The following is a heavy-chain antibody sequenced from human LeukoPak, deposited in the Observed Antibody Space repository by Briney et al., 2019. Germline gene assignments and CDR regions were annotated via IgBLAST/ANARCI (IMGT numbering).Heavy chain of an antibody. CDR2: IYYSGST. CDR3: ARGTYGSGSPDSGSYQANYYYYMDV. D-gene: IGHD3-10*01. CDR1: GGSISSYY. V-gene: IGHV4-59*01. Sequence: SETLSLTCTVSGGSISSYYWSWIRQPPGKGLEWIGYIYYSGSTNYNPSLKSRVTISVDTSKNQFSLKLSSVTAADTAVYYCARGTYGSGSPDSGSYQANYYYYMDVWGKGTTVTISS. J-gene: IGHJ6*03.